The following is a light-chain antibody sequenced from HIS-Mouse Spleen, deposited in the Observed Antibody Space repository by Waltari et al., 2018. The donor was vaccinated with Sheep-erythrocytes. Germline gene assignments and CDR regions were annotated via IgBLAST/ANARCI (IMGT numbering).Light chain of an antibody. CDR1: SSNIGSNY. CDR3: AAWDDLLSGPV. V-gene: IGLV1-47*01. J-gene: IGLJ3*02. Sequence: QSVLTQPPSASGTPGQRVTISCSGSSSNIGSNYVYWYQQLPGTAPKLLSHRNNQRPSGVSDRFSGSKSGTSASLAISGLPSEDEADYYCAAWDDLLSGPVFGGGTKLTVL. CDR2: RNN.